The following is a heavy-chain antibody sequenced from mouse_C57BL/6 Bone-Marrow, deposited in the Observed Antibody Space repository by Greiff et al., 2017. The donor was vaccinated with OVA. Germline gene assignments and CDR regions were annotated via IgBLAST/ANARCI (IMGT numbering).Heavy chain of an antibody. Sequence: DVKLQESGGGLVKPGGSLKLSCAASGFTFSDYGMHWVRQAPEKGLEWVAYISSGSSTIYYADTVKGRFTISRDNAKNTLFLQMTSLRSEDTAMYYCARDYDPYYYAMDYWGQGTSVTVSS. CDR1: GFTFSDYG. CDR3: ARDYDPYYYAMDY. V-gene: IGHV5-17*01. J-gene: IGHJ4*01. D-gene: IGHD2-4*01. CDR2: ISSGSSTI.